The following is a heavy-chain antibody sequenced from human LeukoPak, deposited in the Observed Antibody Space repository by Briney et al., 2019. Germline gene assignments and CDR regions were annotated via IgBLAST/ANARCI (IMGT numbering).Heavy chain of an antibody. CDR3: ARVLIAVAAYFDS. CDR1: GFTFSSYS. V-gene: IGHV3-21*01. CDR2: ISSSSSYI. D-gene: IGHD6-19*01. Sequence: GGSLRLSCAASGFTFSSYSMNWVRQAPGKGLEWVSSISSSSSYIYYADSVKGRFTISRDNAKNSLYLQMNSLRAEDTAVYYCARVLIAVAAYFDSWGQGTLVTVSS. J-gene: IGHJ4*02.